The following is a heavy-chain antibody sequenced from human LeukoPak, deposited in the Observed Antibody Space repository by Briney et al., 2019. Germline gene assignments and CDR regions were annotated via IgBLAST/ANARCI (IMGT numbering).Heavy chain of an antibody. CDR2: IIPIFGTA. J-gene: IGHJ4*02. D-gene: IGHD4-17*01. CDR1: GGTFSSYA. V-gene: IGHV1-69*01. CDR3: ARGWGYGDYDPPFDY. Sequence: SVKVSCKASGGTFSSYAISWVRQAPGQGLEWMGGIIPIFGTANYAQKFQGRVTITADESTSTAYMGLSSLRSEDTAVYYCARGWGYGDYDPPFDYWGQGSLVTVSS.